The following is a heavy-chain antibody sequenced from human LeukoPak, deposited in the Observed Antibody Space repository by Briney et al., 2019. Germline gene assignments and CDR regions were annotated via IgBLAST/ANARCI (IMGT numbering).Heavy chain of an antibody. J-gene: IGHJ5*02. CDR2: IIPILGIA. D-gene: IGHD3-9*01. CDR1: GGTSSSYT. V-gene: IGHV1-69*02. CDR3: ARGTSSTPHYDILTGPRGWFDP. Sequence: SVKVSCKASGGTSSSYTISWVRQAPGQGLEWMGRIIPILGIANYAQKFQGRVTITADKSTSTAYMKLSSLRSEDTAVYYCARGTSSTPHYDILTGPRGWFDPWGQGTLVTVSS.